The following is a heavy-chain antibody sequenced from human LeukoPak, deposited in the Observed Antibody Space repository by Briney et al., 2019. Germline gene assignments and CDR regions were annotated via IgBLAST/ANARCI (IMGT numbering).Heavy chain of an antibody. CDR2: ISYDGSNK. V-gene: IGHV3-30*18. J-gene: IGHJ6*03. CDR1: GFTFSSYG. CDR3: AKDGRSSSSPYYYYMDV. D-gene: IGHD6-6*01. Sequence: PGGSLRLSCAASGFTFSSYGMHWVRQAPGKGLEWVAVISYDGSNKYYADSVKGRFTISRDNSKNTLYLQMNSLRAEDTAVYYCAKDGRSSSSPYYYYMDVWGKGTTVTVSS.